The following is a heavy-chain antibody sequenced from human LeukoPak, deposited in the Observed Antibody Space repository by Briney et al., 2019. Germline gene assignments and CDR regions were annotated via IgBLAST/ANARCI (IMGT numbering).Heavy chain of an antibody. D-gene: IGHD6-13*01. Sequence: GGSLRLSCAASGFTFSSYAMSWVRQAPGKGLEWVSAISGSGGSTYYADPVKGRFTISRDNSKNTLYLQMNSLRAEDTAVYYCAKDDSSWMRVALDYWGQGTLVTVSS. V-gene: IGHV3-23*01. CDR1: GFTFSSYA. J-gene: IGHJ4*02. CDR2: ISGSGGST. CDR3: AKDDSSWMRVALDY.